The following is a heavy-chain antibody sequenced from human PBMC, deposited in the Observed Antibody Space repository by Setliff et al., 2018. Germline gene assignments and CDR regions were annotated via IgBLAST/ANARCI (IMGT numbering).Heavy chain of an antibody. CDR3: ARAGWLAQGGFDY. Sequence: SSETLSLTCTVSGGSISSGDYYWSWIRQPPGKGLEWIGYIYYSGSTYYNPSLKSRVTISVDTSKNQFSLKLSSVTAADTAVYYCARAGWLAQGGFDYWGQGTLVTVSS. CDR2: IYYSGST. D-gene: IGHD5-12*01. J-gene: IGHJ4*02. V-gene: IGHV4-30-4*08. CDR1: GGSISSGDYY.